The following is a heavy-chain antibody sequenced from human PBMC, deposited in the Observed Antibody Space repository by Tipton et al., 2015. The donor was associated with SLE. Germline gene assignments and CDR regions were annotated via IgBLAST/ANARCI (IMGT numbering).Heavy chain of an antibody. J-gene: IGHJ4*02. D-gene: IGHD3-22*01. V-gene: IGHV3-23*01. CDR1: GFPFTFYA. Sequence: SLRLSCAASGFPFTFYALNWVRQAPGKGLEWVSTISGISGSGVDTYCADSVKGRFTVSRDNSKNMLYLQMNSLRAEDTAVYFCAKSSAWGPYYLDHWGQGTLVTVSS. CDR2: ISGISGSGVDT. CDR3: AKSSAWGPYYLDH.